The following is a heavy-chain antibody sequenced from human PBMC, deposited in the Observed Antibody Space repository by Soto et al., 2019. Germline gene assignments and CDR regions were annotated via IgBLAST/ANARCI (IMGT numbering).Heavy chain of an antibody. CDR3: ARVSMQLWSSIDY. CDR1: GFTFSSYE. V-gene: IGHV3-48*03. J-gene: IGHJ4*02. Sequence: GGSLRLSCAASGFTFSSYEMNWVRQAPGKWLEWVSYISSSGSTTYYADSVKGRFTISRDNAKNSLYLQMNSLRAEDTAVYYCARVSMQLWSSIDYWGQGXLVTVYS. D-gene: IGHD5-18*01. CDR2: ISSSGSTT.